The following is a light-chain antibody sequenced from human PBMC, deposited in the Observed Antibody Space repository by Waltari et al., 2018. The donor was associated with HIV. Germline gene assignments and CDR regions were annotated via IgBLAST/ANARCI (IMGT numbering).Light chain of an antibody. CDR2: RSN. J-gene: IGLJ3*02. Sequence: QSVLTPPPSPSGTPGPRVAISCSGSRSNIGSNHVYWYQRLPGTAPKARIYRSNERPSGVPDRFSGSKSGTSASLAISALRSEDEADYYCATWDDSLSGPVFGGGTKLTVL. CDR3: ATWDDSLSGPV. CDR1: RSNIGSNH. V-gene: IGLV1-47*01.